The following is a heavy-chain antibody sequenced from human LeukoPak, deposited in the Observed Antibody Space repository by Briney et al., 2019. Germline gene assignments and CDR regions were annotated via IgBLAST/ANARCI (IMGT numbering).Heavy chain of an antibody. CDR2: IWYDGSKE. V-gene: IGHV3-33*06. CDR3: AKDRDTAMEIDY. D-gene: IGHD5-18*01. CDR1: GFSFSSYG. J-gene: IGHJ4*02. Sequence: GGSLRLSCAASGFSFSSYGMHWVRQAPGKGLEGGAVIWYDGSKEYYADSVKGRFTISRDNSKNTLYLQLNSLRAADTAVYYCAKDRDTAMEIDYWGQGTLVTVSS.